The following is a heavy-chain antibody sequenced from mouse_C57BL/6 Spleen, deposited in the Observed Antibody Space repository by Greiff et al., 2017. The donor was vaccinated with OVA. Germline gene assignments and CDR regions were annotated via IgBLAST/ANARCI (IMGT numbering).Heavy chain of an antibody. J-gene: IGHJ3*01. D-gene: IGHD1-1*01. Sequence: VKPGASVKISCKASGYAFSSSWMNWVKQRPGKGLEWIGRIYPGDGDTNYNGKFKGKATLTADKSSSTAYMQLSSLTSEDSAVYFCARSDYYGSSYGAYWGQGTLVTVSA. CDR1: GYAFSSSW. CDR2: IYPGDGDT. CDR3: ARSDYYGSSYGAY. V-gene: IGHV1-82*01.